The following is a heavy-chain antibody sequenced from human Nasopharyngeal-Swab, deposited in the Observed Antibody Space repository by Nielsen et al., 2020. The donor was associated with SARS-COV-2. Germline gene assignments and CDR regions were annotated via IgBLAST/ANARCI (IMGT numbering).Heavy chain of an antibody. CDR3: ARDLPSAQYYDFWSGYFYYYYGMDV. J-gene: IGHJ6*02. V-gene: IGHV1-18*01. CDR1: GYTFTSYG. CDR2: ISAYNGNT. D-gene: IGHD3-3*01. Sequence: ASVNVSCKASGYTFTSYGISWVRQAPGQGLEWMGWISAYNGNTNYAQKLQGRVTMTTDTSTSTAYMELRSLRSDDTAVYYFARDLPSAQYYDFWSGYFYYYYGMDVWGQGTTVTVSS.